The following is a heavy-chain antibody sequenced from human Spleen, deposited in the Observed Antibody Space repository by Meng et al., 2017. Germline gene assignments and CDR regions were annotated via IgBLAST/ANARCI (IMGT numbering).Heavy chain of an antibody. CDR1: GYTFTGYY. J-gene: IGHJ4*02. V-gene: IGHV1-46*01. D-gene: IGHD1-26*01. CDR3: ARGLSGSYYGIDY. CDR2: INPSGGNT. Sequence: ASVKVSCKTSGYTFTGYYMHWVRQAPGQGLEWMGIINPSGGNTSYAQKFQGRVTMTRDTSISTAYMELSRLRSDDTAVYYCARGLSGSYYGIDYWGQGTLVTVSS.